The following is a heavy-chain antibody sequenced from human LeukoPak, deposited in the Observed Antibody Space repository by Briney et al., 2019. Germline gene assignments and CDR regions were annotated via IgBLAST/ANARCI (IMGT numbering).Heavy chain of an antibody. V-gene: IGHV4-38-2*02. CDR2: ISDGGST. CDR3: ARGLFSTRRESDY. Sequence: SETLSLTCTVSDYAITSGFYWAWIRQTPGKGLECIGSISDGGSTYYNPSLKGRVTTSVDTSKDQFSLKLRSVTAADTAVYFCARGLFSTRRESDYWGQGTLVTVSS. CDR1: DYAITSGFY. D-gene: IGHD2-2*01. J-gene: IGHJ4*02.